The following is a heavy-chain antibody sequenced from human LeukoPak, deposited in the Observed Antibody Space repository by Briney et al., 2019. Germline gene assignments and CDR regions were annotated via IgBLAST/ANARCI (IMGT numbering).Heavy chain of an antibody. CDR1: GYTFTSYY. D-gene: IGHD4-17*01. Sequence: ASVKVSCKASGYTFTSYYMHWVRQAPGQGLEWMGIISPSDGSTTYAQKFQGRVTMTRDASTSTVYMELSSLRSEDTALYYCGRGRRTTSHSDYWGQGTLVTVSS. V-gene: IGHV1-46*03. CDR2: ISPSDGST. CDR3: GRGRRTTSHSDY. J-gene: IGHJ4*02.